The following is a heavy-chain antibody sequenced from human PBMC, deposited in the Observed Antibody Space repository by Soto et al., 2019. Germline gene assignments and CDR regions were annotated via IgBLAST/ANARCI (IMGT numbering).Heavy chain of an antibody. J-gene: IGHJ4*02. CDR1: GFTLSDYW. CDR2: SDRYGSSA. CDR3: ARSGYSYGYGFDY. D-gene: IGHD5-18*01. V-gene: IGHV3-74*01. Sequence: GGSLRLSCAASGFTLSDYWMHWVRQVPGKGLVWVSRSDRYGSSANYADSVKGRFTISRDNSKNMVFLQMSSLTVEDTATYFCARSGYSYGYGFDYWGQGTLVTVSS.